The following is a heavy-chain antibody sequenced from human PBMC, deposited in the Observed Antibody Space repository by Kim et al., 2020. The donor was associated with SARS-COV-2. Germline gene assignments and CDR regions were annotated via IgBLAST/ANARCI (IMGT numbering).Heavy chain of an antibody. J-gene: IGHJ4*02. CDR3: ARALRDSPPYLRV. CDR2: IYSGGST. CDR1: GFTVSSNY. V-gene: IGHV3-53*04. Sequence: GGSLRLSCAASGFTVSSNYMSWVRQAPGKGLEWVSVIYSGGSTYYADSVKGRFTISRHNSKNTLYLQMNSLRAEDTAVYYCARALRDSPPYLRVWGQGTLVTVSS. D-gene: IGHD4-4*01.